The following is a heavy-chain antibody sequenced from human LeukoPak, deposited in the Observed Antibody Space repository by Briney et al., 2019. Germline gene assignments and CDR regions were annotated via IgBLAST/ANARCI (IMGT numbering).Heavy chain of an antibody. J-gene: IGHJ5*02. Sequence: PSETLSLTCTVSGGSISSYYWSWIRQPAGKGLEWIGRIYTSGSTNYNPSLKSRVTISVDTSKNQFSLKLSSVTAADTAVYYGARAGDLPGKNWFDPWGQGTRSPSPQ. CDR3: ARAGDLPGKNWFDP. CDR1: GGSISSYY. D-gene: IGHD3-10*01. V-gene: IGHV4-4*07. CDR2: IYTSGST.